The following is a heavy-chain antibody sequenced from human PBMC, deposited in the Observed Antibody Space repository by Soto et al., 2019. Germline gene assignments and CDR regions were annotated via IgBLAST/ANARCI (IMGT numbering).Heavy chain of an antibody. CDR2: ISSSSSYI. CDR1: GFTFSSYS. CDR3: ARPYCTNGVCYGYFDY. J-gene: IGHJ4*02. Sequence: GGSLRLSCAASGFTFSSYSMNWVRQAPGKGLEWVSSISSSSSYIYYADSVKGRFTISRDNAKNSLYLQMNSLRAEDTAVYYCARPYCTNGVCYGYFDYWGQGTLVTASS. V-gene: IGHV3-21*01. D-gene: IGHD2-8*01.